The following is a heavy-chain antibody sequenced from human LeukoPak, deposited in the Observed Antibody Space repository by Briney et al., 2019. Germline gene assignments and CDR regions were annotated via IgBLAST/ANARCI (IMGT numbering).Heavy chain of an antibody. CDR2: ISAYNGNT. J-gene: IGHJ5*02. V-gene: IGHV1-18*01. CDR1: GYTFTSYG. D-gene: IGHD3-3*01. CDR3: AGLRFLEWQPGWFDP. Sequence: ASVKVSCKASGYTFTSYGISWVRQAPGQGLEWMGWISAYNGNTNYAQKLQGRVTMTTDTSTSTAYMELRSLRSDDTAVYYCAGLRFLEWQPGWFDPWGQGTLVTVSS.